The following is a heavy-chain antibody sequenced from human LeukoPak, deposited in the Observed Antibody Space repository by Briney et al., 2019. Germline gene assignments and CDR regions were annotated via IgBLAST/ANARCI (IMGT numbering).Heavy chain of an antibody. J-gene: IGHJ4*02. CDR2: IYTSGST. CDR1: GGSISSGSYY. D-gene: IGHD2-15*01. V-gene: IGHV4-61*02. Sequence: PSQTLSLTCTVYGGSISSGSYYWSWIRQPAGKGLEWIGRIYTSGSTNYNPSLKSRVTISVDTAKHQCSLKLSSVTAGDTAVYYCARGRIETIGPPRYWGQGTLVTVSS. CDR3: ARGRIETIGPPRY.